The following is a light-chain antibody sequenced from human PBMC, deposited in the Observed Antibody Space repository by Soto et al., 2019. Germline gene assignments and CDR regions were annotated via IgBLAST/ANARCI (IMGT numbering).Light chain of an antibody. CDR3: STWDDSLSGII. CDR2: RND. Sequence: QSALTQPPSASGTPGQRVTISCSGSSSNIGRNYVYWYQKVPGTAPKLLVYRNDQRPYGVPDRFSGSKSGTSASLAISRLRSEDEAEYFCSTWDDSLSGIIFGGGTQLTVL. V-gene: IGLV1-47*01. J-gene: IGLJ2*01. CDR1: SSNIGRNY.